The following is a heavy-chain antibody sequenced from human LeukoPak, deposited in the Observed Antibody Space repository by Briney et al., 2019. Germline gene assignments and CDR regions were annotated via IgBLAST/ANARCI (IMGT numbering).Heavy chain of an antibody. CDR2: INHSGST. V-gene: IGHV4-34*01. CDR1: GGSFSGYY. Sequence: SETLSLTCAVYGGSFSGYYWSWIRQPPGKGLEWIGEINHSGSTNYNPSLKSRVTISVVTSKNQFSLKLSSVTAADTAVYYCARSYGSSFDPWGQGTLVTVSS. D-gene: IGHD3-10*01. CDR3: ARSYGSSFDP. J-gene: IGHJ5*02.